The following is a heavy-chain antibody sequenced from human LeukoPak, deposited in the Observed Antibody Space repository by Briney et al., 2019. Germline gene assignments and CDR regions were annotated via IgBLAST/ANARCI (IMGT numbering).Heavy chain of an antibody. CDR2: IKNDGSDV. CDR3: ARVFHLIDH. J-gene: IGHJ4*02. Sequence: GGSLRLSCAASGFTFNTYWMHWVRQAPGKGLVWVSRIKNDGSDVNYADSVKGRFTISRDNAKNTLYLQMNSLRAEDTAVYYCARVFHLIDHWGQGTLVTVTS. V-gene: IGHV3-74*01. CDR1: GFTFNTYW.